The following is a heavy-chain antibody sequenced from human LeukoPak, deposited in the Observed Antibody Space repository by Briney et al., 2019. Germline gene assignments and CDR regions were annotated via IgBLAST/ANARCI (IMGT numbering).Heavy chain of an antibody. V-gene: IGHV3-15*01. Sequence: GGSLRLSCAASGFTFSNAWMNWVRQAPGKGLEWVGRIKSKTGTTDYAASVKGRFTISGDDSKNTLYLQMNSLRTEDTAVYYCATYSMPTVTTPVWGQGTLITVSS. D-gene: IGHD4-11*01. CDR3: ATYSMPTVTTPV. J-gene: IGHJ4*02. CDR2: IKSKTGTT. CDR1: GFTFSNAW.